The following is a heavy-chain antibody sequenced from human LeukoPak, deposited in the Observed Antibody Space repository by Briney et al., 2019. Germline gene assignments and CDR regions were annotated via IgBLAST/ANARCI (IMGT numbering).Heavy chain of an antibody. Sequence: GGSLRLSCAASGFTFSTYEMNWVRQAPGKGLEWVANIKQDGSEKYYVDSVKGRFTISRDNAKNSLYLQMNSLRAEDTAVYYCARVSSSWADLDYWGQGTLVTVSS. J-gene: IGHJ4*02. CDR1: GFTFSTYE. CDR2: IKQDGSEK. V-gene: IGHV3-7*01. CDR3: ARVSSSWADLDY. D-gene: IGHD6-13*01.